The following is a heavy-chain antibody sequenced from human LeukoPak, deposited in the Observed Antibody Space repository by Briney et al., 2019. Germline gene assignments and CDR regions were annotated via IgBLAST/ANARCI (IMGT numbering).Heavy chain of an antibody. Sequence: SETLTLTCTASGCTISSGSYYWSWIRPPAGKELEWIGRIYTSGSTNYNPCLKSRYTMSVDTCKNQFSLKLSSVTAVDTAVYYCAREVDYYDSSGYYYVFYFDYWGQGTLVTVSS. V-gene: IGHV4-61*02. J-gene: IGHJ4*02. D-gene: IGHD3-22*01. CDR1: GCTISSGSYY. CDR2: IYTSGST. CDR3: AREVDYYDSSGYYYVFYFDY.